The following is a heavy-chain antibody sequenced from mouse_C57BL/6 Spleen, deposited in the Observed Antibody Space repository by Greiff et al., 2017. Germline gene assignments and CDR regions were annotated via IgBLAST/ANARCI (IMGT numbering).Heavy chain of an antibody. J-gene: IGHJ3*01. V-gene: IGHV8-8*01. Sequence: QVQLKESGPGILQPSQTLSLTCSFSGFSLSTFGMGVGWIRQPSGKGLEWLAHIWWDDDKYYNPALKSRLTISKDTSKNQVFLTIANLDTADTATYYCARIAQYDSEVFAYWGQGTLVTVSA. CDR1: GFSLSTFGMG. CDR3: ARIAQYDSEVFAY. D-gene: IGHD2-4*01. CDR2: IWWDDDK.